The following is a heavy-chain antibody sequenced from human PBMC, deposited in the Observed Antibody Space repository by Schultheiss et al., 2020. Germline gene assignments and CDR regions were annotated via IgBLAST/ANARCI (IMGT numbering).Heavy chain of an antibody. CDR2: ISSSSSTI. Sequence: GESLKISCAASGFTFSSYSMNWVRQAPGKGLEWVSYISSSSSTIYYADSVKGRFTISRDNAKNSLYLQMNSLRDEDTAVYYCARGSYPPFYYYYGMDVWGKGTTVTVSS. J-gene: IGHJ6*04. D-gene: IGHD1-26*01. CDR3: ARGSYPPFYYYYGMDV. CDR1: GFTFSSYS. V-gene: IGHV3-48*02.